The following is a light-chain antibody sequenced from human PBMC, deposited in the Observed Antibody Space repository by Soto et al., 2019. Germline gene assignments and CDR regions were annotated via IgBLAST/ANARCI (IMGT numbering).Light chain of an antibody. CDR3: QQYESSLT. CDR2: GAS. J-gene: IGKJ4*01. V-gene: IGKV3-20*01. CDR1: RSVSSSY. Sequence: EIVLTQSPGTLSLSPGERATLSCRASRSVSSSYLTWYQQKRGQAPRLLIYGASVSATGIPNRFSGSASGTDFTLTISRLEPEDFAVYYCQQYESSLTFGGGTKVEIK.